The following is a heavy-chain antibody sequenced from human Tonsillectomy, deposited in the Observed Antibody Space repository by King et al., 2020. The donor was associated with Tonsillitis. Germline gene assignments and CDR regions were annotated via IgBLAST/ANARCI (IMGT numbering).Heavy chain of an antibody. J-gene: IGHJ4*02. V-gene: IGHV6-1*01. Sequence: QLQESGPGLVKPSQTLSLTCAISGDSVSSNSAAWSWIRQSPSRGLEWMGRTYYRSKWYYDYAVSMKSRITINPDTSNNQFSLQVNAMTPEDTAVYYCASTNFYGSRSYYGDGVSFDSWGQGTLVTVSS. CDR3: ASTNFYGSRSYYGDGVSFDS. CDR2: TYYRSKWYY. D-gene: IGHD3-10*01. CDR1: GDSVSSNSAA.